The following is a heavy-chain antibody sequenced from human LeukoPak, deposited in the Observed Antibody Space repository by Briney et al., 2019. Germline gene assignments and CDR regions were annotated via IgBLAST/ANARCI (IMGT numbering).Heavy chain of an antibody. Sequence: PLETLSLTCTVSGGSISSGGYYWSWIRQHPGTGLEWIGYIYYSGSTYYNPSLKSRVTISVDTSKNQFSLKLSSVTAADTAVYYCARGRGAGFDPWGQGTLVTVSS. CDR1: GGSISSGGYY. CDR2: IYYSGST. J-gene: IGHJ5*02. D-gene: IGHD1-26*01. V-gene: IGHV4-31*03. CDR3: ARGRGAGFDP.